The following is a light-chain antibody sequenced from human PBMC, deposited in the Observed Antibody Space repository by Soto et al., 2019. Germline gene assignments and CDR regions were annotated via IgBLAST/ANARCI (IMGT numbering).Light chain of an antibody. CDR3: QQYNNWPPYT. CDR1: QSVSSN. CDR2: GAS. V-gene: IGKV3-15*01. J-gene: IGKJ2*01. Sequence: EIVMTQSPATLSVSPGERATLSCRASQSVSSNLAWYQQKPGQAPRLLIYGASNRATGIPARFSGSGSGTEFTPTISSLQSEDFAVYYCQQYNNWPPYTFGQGTKLEIK.